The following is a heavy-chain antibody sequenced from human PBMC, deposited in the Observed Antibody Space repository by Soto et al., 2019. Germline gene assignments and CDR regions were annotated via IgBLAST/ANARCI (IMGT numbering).Heavy chain of an antibody. Sequence: PGESLKISCKGSGYSFTSYWIGWVRQMPGKGLEWMGIIYPGDSDTRYSPSFQGQVTISADKSISTAYLQWSSLKASDTAMYYCAILGQCSSKYEQWFDPWGQGTQVTVSS. V-gene: IGHV5-51*01. CDR2: IYPGDSDT. D-gene: IGHD2-2*03. CDR1: GYSFTSYW. J-gene: IGHJ5*02. CDR3: AILGQCSSKYEQWFDP.